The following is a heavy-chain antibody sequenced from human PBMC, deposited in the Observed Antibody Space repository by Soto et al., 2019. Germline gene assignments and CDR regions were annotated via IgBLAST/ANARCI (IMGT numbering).Heavy chain of an antibody. CDR1: GFTFNNYA. V-gene: IGHV3-23*01. CDR2: ISNTGGGT. J-gene: IGHJ4*02. Sequence: PGGSLRLSCAASGFTFNNYAMNWVGQAPGMGLEWVATISNTGGGTYYADSVKGRFTISRDNSKNTLYLQMSSLRVEDTAVYYCAKDRLAGNFDYWGQGTQVTVSS. CDR3: AKDRLAGNFDY.